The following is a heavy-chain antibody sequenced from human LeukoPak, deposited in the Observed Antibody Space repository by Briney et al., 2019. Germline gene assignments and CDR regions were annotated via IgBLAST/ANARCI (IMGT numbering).Heavy chain of an antibody. Sequence: SETLPLPCAVYGGSFSGYYWSWIRQPPGKGLEWIGEINHSGSTNYNPSLKSRVTISVDTSKNQFSLKLSSVTAADTAVYYCARGLGGYVWDEPYNWFDPWGQGTLVTVSS. CDR1: GGSFSGYY. V-gene: IGHV4-34*01. CDR2: INHSGST. D-gene: IGHD3-16*01. CDR3: ARGLGGYVWDEPYNWFDP. J-gene: IGHJ5*02.